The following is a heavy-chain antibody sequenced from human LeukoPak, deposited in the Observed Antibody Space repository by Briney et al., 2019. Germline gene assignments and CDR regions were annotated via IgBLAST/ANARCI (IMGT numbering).Heavy chain of an antibody. CDR3: ANGLGSGWFDY. CDR1: GFTFSSAW. CDR2: IKQMSNGGTT. D-gene: IGHD6-19*01. V-gene: IGHV3-15*01. J-gene: IGHJ4*02. Sequence: GGSLRLSCAASGFTFSSAWMTWVRQTPRKGLEWVGRIKQMSNGGTTDYAAPVKGRFTISRDNAKNSLYLQMNSLRVEDTAVYYCANGLGSGWFDYWGQGTLVTVSS.